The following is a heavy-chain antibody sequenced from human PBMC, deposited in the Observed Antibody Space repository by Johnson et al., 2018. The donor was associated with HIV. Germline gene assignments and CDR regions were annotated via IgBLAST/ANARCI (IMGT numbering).Heavy chain of an antibody. CDR1: GFTFRTYT. V-gene: IGHV3-30-3*02. D-gene: IGHD3-16*01. CDR3: ANEGGDQDYAFDI. J-gene: IGHJ3*02. Sequence: QVKLVESGGGVVQPGRSLRLSCAASGFTFRTYTMHWARQAPGKGLEWVAVISYDGKNNYYADSVKGRFTISRDNSKNTLYLQMNSLRAEDTAVYYCANEGGDQDYAFDIWGQGTMVTVSS. CDR2: ISYDGKNN.